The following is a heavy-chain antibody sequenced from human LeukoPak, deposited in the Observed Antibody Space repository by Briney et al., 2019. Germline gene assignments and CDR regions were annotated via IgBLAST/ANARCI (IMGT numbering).Heavy chain of an antibody. D-gene: IGHD2/OR15-2a*01. J-gene: IGHJ4*02. CDR3: WRVGYFDDGIDY. V-gene: IGHV3-7*04. CDR1: GFPFSSYW. CDR2: IKQDGSKK. Sequence: GGSLRLSCVASGFPFSSYWMTWVRQAPGKGLEWVANIKQDGSKKSYVDSVKGRFTISRDNAKNSLYLQMNSLRAEDTAIYYCWRVGYFDDGIDYWAREPWSPSPQ.